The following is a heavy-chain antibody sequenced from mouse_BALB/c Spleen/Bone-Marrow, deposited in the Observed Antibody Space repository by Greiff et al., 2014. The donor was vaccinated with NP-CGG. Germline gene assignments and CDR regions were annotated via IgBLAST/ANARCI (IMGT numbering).Heavy chain of an antibody. CDR1: GFDFSRYW. J-gene: IGHJ3*01. CDR3: ARMHYYGYVAY. Sequence: EVMLVESGGGLVQPGGSLKLSCAASGFDFSRYWMSWVRQAPGKGLEWIGEINPGSSTINYTPSLKDKFIISRDNAKNTLYLQMSKVRSEDTALYYCARMHYYGYVAYWGQGTLVTVSA. D-gene: IGHD1-2*01. CDR2: INPGSSTI. V-gene: IGHV4-1*02.